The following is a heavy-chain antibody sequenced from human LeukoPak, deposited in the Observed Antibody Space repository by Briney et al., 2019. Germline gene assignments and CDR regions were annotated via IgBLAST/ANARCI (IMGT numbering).Heavy chain of an antibody. Sequence: SETLSLTCTVSGGSISSYYWSWIRQPAGKGLEWIGRIYTSGSTNYNPSLKSRVTMSVDTSKNQFSLKPSSVTAADTAVYYCARAGFTYCSGGSCYPDLLFDYWGQGTLVTVSS. V-gene: IGHV4-4*07. D-gene: IGHD2-15*01. J-gene: IGHJ4*02. CDR2: IYTSGST. CDR1: GGSISSYY. CDR3: ARAGFTYCSGGSCYPDLLFDY.